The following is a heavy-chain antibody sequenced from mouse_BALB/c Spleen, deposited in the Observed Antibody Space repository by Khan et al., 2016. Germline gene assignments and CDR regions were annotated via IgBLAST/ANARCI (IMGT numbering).Heavy chain of an antibody. CDR2: IFPGSGST. Sequence: QVQLQQSGTELPRPGASVKLSCKASGYTFTDYYLHWVMQRTGQGLEWIGEIFPGSGSTYYNEKFKGKASLTAAQYSSPAYMQLSSLTSEDSAVYCCARSYYGYFAMDYWGHGASVTVSS. V-gene: IGHV1-77*01. CDR3: ARSYYGYFAMDY. J-gene: IGHJ4*01. D-gene: IGHD1-2*01. CDR1: GYTFTDYY.